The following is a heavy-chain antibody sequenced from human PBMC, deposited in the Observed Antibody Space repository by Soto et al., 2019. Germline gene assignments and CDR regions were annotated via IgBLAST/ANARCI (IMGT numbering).Heavy chain of an antibody. Sequence: ASLRLSCSASGFTFSMFSMHWVRQAPGKGLEYVSGISSNGDSTYYADSVKGRFTISRDNSKNTLYLQMSSLRAVDTAVYYCVHPRSTVQIPPTWGQGTLVIVSS. V-gene: IGHV3-64D*06. J-gene: IGHJ5*02. D-gene: IGHD4-17*01. CDR3: VHPRSTVQIPPT. CDR1: GFTFSMFS. CDR2: ISSNGDST.